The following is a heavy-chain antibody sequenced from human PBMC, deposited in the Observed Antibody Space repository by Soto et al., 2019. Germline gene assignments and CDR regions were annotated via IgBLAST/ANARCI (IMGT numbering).Heavy chain of an antibody. CDR1: GGTFSSYT. J-gene: IGHJ4*02. Sequence: GASVKVSCKASGGTFSSYTISWVRQAPGQGLEWMGRIIPILGIANYAQKFQGRVTITADKSTSTAYMELSSLRSEDTAVYYCAREREYSGYEPIRWGQGTLVTVSS. D-gene: IGHD5-12*01. V-gene: IGHV1-69*04. CDR3: AREREYSGYEPIR. CDR2: IIPILGIA.